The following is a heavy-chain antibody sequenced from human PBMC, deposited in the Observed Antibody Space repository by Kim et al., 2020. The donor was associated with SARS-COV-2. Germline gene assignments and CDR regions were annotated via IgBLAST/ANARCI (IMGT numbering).Heavy chain of an antibody. J-gene: IGHJ4*02. CDR3: AGHYYDSSVYY. Sequence: STNDSPSLKSRVTISVDTSKNQFSLKLTSVTAADTAVYYCAGHYYDSSVYYWGQGILVTVSS. CDR2: ST. D-gene: IGHD3-22*01. V-gene: IGHV4-61*07.